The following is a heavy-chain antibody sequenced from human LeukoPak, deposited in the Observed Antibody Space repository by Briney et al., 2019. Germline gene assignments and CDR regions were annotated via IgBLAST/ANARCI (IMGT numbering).Heavy chain of an antibody. CDR1: GYTFTGYY. D-gene: IGHD2-2*01. J-gene: IGHJ4*02. CDR2: INPNSGDT. CDR3: ARANPLYCSSTTCLFDY. Sequence: VALVKVSCKASGYTFTGYYMHWVRQAPGQGFEWMGWINPNSGDTNYAQKFQGRVTMTRDTSISTAHMELSRLRSDDTAVYYCARANPLYCSSTTCLFDYWGQGTLVTVSS. V-gene: IGHV1-2*02.